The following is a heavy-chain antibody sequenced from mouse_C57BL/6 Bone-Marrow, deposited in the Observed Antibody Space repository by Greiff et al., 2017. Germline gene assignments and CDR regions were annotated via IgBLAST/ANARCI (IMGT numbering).Heavy chain of an antibody. CDR1: GYTFTDYY. J-gene: IGHJ4*01. Sequence: EVQLQQSGPELVKPGASVKISCKASGYTFTDYYMNWVKQSHGKSLEWIGDINPNNGGTSYNQKFKGKATLTVDKSSSTAYMELNSLTSEDSAVYYCARFTGAGAMDYWGQGTSVTVSS. CDR2: INPNNGGT. V-gene: IGHV1-26*01. CDR3: ARFTGAGAMDY.